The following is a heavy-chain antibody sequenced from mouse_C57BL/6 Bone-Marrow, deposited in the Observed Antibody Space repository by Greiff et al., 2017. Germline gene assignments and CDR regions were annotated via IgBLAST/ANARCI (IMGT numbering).Heavy chain of an antibody. CDR3: ARYDYDVWFAY. J-gene: IGHJ3*01. V-gene: IGHV7-3*01. D-gene: IGHD2-4*01. CDR1: GFTFTDYY. Sequence: DVQLVESGGGLVQPGGSLSLSCAASGFTFTDYYMSWVRQPPGKALEWLGFIRNKANGYTTEYSASVKGRFTISRDNSQSILYLQMNALRAEDSATYYCARYDYDVWFAYWGQGTLVTVSA. CDR2: IRNKANGYTT.